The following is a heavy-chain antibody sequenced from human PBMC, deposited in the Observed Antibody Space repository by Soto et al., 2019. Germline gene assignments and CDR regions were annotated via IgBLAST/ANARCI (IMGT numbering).Heavy chain of an antibody. CDR2: INSGASTT. D-gene: IGHD3-10*01. CDR3: ARGLTGWFGSDY. Sequence: DVQLVESGGGLVQPGGSLRLSCAASGFTFSSSWMHWVRQAPGKGLVWVSRINSGASTTNYADSVKGRFNIPRDNPKNPLYLPVDSLTADDAAVYYFARGLTGWFGSDYWCQATVVSVSS. J-gene: IGHJ4*02. CDR1: GFTFSSSW. V-gene: IGHV3-74*01.